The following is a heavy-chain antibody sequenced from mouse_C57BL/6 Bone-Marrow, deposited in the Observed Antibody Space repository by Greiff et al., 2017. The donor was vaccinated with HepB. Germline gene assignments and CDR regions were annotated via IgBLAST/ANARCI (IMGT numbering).Heavy chain of an antibody. CDR1: GFTFSDYY. J-gene: IGHJ2*01. V-gene: IGHV5-12*01. CDR3: ARHGGSSPYFDY. Sequence: EVKLVESGGGLVQPGGSLKLSCAASGFTFSDYYMYWVRQTPEKRLEWVAYISNGGGSTYYPDTVKGRFTISRANAKNTLYLQMSRLKSEDTAMYYCARHGGSSPYFDYWGQGTTLTVSS. D-gene: IGHD1-1*01. CDR2: ISNGGGST.